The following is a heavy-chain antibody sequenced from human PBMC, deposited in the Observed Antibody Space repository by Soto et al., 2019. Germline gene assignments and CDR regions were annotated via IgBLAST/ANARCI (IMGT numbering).Heavy chain of an antibody. J-gene: IGHJ2*01. CDR1: GGTFSSYA. CDR3: SRDRTEVAGKNEIRYFDL. Sequence: QVQLVQSVAEVKKPGSSVKVSCKASGGTFSSYAISWVRQAPGQGLEWMGGIIPIFGTANYTQKFQCRVTITADESTSTADMELSSLRSEDTAVYYCSRDRTEVAGKNEIRYFDLWGRGTRVTVSS. CDR2: IIPIFGTA. D-gene: IGHD6-19*01. V-gene: IGHV1-69*01.